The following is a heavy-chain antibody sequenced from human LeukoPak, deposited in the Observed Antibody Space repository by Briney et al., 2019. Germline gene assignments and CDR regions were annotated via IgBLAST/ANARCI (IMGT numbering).Heavy chain of an antibody. J-gene: IGHJ5*02. D-gene: IGHD4-17*01. Sequence: GSLRLSCAASGFTFMNYGMSWVRQAPGKGLEWVAGISGSGDNTYYADSVKGRFTISRDNSKNTLYLQMNSLRAEDTAVYYCARDSAKTDYGDCGEDWFDPWGQGTLVTVSS. CDR3: ARDSAKTDYGDCGEDWFDP. CDR2: ISGSGDNT. CDR1: GFTFMNYG. V-gene: IGHV3-23*01.